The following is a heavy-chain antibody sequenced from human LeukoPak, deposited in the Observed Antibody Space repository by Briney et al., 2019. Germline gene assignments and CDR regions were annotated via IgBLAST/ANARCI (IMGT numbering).Heavy chain of an antibody. J-gene: IGHJ4*02. D-gene: IGHD4-23*01. CDR1: GFTFSSYS. Sequence: GSLRLSCAASGFTFSSYSMNWVRQAPGKGLEWVSSISSSSSYIYYADSVKGRFTISRDNAKNSLYLQMNSLRAEDTAVYYCARASYGGNPQPDYWGQGTLVTVSS. CDR3: ARASYGGNPQPDY. V-gene: IGHV3-21*01. CDR2: ISSSSSYI.